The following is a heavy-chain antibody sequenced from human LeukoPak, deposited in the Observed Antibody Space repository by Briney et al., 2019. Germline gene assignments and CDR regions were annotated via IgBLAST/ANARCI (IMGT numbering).Heavy chain of an antibody. D-gene: IGHD1-26*01. V-gene: IGHV3-74*01. J-gene: IGHJ5*02. CDR3: ARAQVGAPTDL. CDR1: GFPFSSYA. CDR2: IHGDGDNI. Sequence: PGGSLRLSCAASGFPFSSYATYWVRQAPGKGLVWVARIHGDGDNISYADSVRGRFTISRDNARDTLYLHMNSLRPEDTAVYYCARAQVGAPTDLWGQGTLVTVS.